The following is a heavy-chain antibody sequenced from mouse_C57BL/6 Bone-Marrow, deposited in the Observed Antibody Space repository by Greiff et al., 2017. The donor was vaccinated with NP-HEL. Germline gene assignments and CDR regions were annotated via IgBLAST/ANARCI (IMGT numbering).Heavy chain of an antibody. CDR3: ARSVYTYFDV. CDR2: ISNGGGST. Sequence: EVKLVESGGGLVHPGGSLKLSCAASGFTFSDYYMYWVRQTPEKRLEWVAYISNGGGSTYYPDTVKGRFTISRDNAKNTLYLQMSRLKSEDTAMYYCARSVYTYFDVWGTWTTVTVSS. V-gene: IGHV5-12*01. D-gene: IGHD2-12*01. CDR1: GFTFSDYY. J-gene: IGHJ1*03.